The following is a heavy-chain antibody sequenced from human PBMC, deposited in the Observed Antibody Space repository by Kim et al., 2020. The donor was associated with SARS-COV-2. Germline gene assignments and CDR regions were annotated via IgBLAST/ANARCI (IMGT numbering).Heavy chain of an antibody. CDR2: ISSSSSYI. J-gene: IGHJ3*02. D-gene: IGHD3-22*01. V-gene: IGHV3-21*01. CDR1: GFTFSSYS. Sequence: GGSLRLSCAASGFTFSSYSMNWVRQAPGKGLEWVSSISSSSSYIYYADSVKGRFTISRDNAKNSLYLQMNSLRAEDTAVYYCARDFSSSGYLRAGAFDIWGQGTMVTVSS. CDR3: ARDFSSSGYLRAGAFDI.